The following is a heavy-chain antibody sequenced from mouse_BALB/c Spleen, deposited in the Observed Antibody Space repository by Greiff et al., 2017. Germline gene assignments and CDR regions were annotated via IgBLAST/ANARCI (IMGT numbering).Heavy chain of an antibody. CDR3: AREGYGSSYRAY. J-gene: IGHJ3*01. CDR1: GYSITSGYY. CDR2: ISYDGSN. Sequence: VQLKQSGPGLVKPSQSLSLTCSVTGYSITSGYYWNWIRQFPGNKLEWMGYISYDGSNNYNPSLKNRISITRDTSKNQFFLKLNSVTTEDTATYYCAREGYGSSYRAYWGQGTLVTVSA. V-gene: IGHV3-6*02. D-gene: IGHD1-1*01.